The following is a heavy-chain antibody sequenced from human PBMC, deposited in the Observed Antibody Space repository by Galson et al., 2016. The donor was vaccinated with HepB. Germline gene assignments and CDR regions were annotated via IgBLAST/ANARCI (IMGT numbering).Heavy chain of an antibody. CDR1: GFTFTNYA. D-gene: IGHD3-3*01. CDR3: AKLRVPITIFGVVIIGGWFDP. J-gene: IGHJ5*02. V-gene: IGHV3-23*01. Sequence: SLRLSCAASGFTFTNYAMTWVRQAPGKGLEWVSAITGSGGSTYYADSVKGRFTISRDNSKNTLFLQMNSLRVEDTAVYYCAKLRVPITIFGVVIIGGWFDPWGQGTLVTVSS. CDR2: ITGSGGST.